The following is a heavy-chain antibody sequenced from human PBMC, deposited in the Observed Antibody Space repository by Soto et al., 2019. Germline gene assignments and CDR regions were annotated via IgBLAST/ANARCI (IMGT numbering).Heavy chain of an antibody. J-gene: IGHJ4*02. Sequence: QVQLVQSGAEVKKPGASVWVSCKASGYTFTSYAMHWVRQAPGQRLEWMGWINAGNGNTKYSQKYQGRVTITRDTSASTAYMELSSLRSEDTAVYYCARGSGLTYFDYWGQGTLVTVSS. CDR1: GYTFTSYA. CDR3: ARGSGLTYFDY. V-gene: IGHV1-3*01. D-gene: IGHD3-10*01. CDR2: INAGNGNT.